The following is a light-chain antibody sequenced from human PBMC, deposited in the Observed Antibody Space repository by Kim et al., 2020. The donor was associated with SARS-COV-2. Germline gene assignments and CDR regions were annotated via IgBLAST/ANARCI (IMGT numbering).Light chain of an antibody. CDR1: EDISSY. CDR3: QQLKRYPLT. V-gene: IGKV1-9*01. Sequence: IQLTQSPSSLSASVGDRVTITCRASEDISSYLGWYQQKPGKAPKLLIYAASTLQSGVSSRFSGSGSGTDFTLTISSLQPEDFATYYCQQLKRYPLTFGGGTKVDIK. CDR2: AAS. J-gene: IGKJ4*01.